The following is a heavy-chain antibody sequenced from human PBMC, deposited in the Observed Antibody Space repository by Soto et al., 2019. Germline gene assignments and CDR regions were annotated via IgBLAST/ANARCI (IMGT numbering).Heavy chain of an antibody. J-gene: IGHJ6*02. CDR3: AKDHYSSSSMYYYYGMDV. CDR2: ISYDGSNK. D-gene: IGHD6-6*01. Sequence: GSLILSCAASGFTFSSYGMHWVRQAPGKGLEWVAVISYDGSNKYYADSVKGRFTISRDNSKNTLYLQMNSLRAEDTAVYYCAKDHYSSSSMYYYYGMDVWGQGTTVTVSS. V-gene: IGHV3-30*18. CDR1: GFTFSSYG.